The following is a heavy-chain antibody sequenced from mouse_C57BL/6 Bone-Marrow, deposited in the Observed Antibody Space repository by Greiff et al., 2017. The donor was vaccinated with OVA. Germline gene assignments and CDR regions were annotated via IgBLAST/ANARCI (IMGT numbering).Heavy chain of an antibody. Sequence: QVQLQQPGAELVKPGASVKMSCKASGYTFTSYWITWVKQRPGQGLEWIGDIYPGSGSTNYNEKFKSKATLTVDTSSSTAYMQLSRLTSEDSAVYYCARERAYYGSSFYYAMDYWGQGTSVTVSS. CDR3: ARERAYYGSSFYYAMDY. J-gene: IGHJ4*01. V-gene: IGHV1-55*01. D-gene: IGHD1-1*01. CDR2: IYPGSGST. CDR1: GYTFTSYW.